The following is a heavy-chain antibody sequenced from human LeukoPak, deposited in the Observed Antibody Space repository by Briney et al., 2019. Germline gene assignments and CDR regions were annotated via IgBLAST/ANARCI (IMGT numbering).Heavy chain of an antibody. J-gene: IGHJ5*02. CDR3: ARGYSGVSYGSGSYYLNWFDP. CDR2: IIPILGIA. D-gene: IGHD3-10*01. V-gene: IGHV1-69*04. CDR1: GGTFSSYA. Sequence: SVKVSCKASGGTFSSYAISWVRQAPGQGLEWMGRIIPILGIANYAQKFQGRVTVTADKSTSTAYMELSSLRSEDTAVYHCARGYSGVSYGSGSYYLNWFDPWGQGTLVTVSS.